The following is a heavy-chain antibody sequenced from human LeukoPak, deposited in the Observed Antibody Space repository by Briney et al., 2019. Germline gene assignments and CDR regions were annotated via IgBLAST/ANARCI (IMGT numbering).Heavy chain of an antibody. CDR2: IYHSGST. CDR3: ARDALYQLLAGGYMDV. V-gene: IGHV4-38-2*02. J-gene: IGHJ6*03. Sequence: SETLSLTCTVSGYSIGSGYYWGWIRQPPGKGLEWIGSIYHSGSTYYNPSLKSRVTISVDTSKNQFSLKLSSVTAADTAVYYCARDALYQLLAGGYMDVWGKGTTVTVSS. D-gene: IGHD2-2*01. CDR1: GYSIGSGYY.